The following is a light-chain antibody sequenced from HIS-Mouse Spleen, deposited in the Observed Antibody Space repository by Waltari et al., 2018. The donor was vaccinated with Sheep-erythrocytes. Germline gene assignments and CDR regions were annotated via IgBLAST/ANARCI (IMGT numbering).Light chain of an antibody. V-gene: IGLV2-14*01. CDR3: SSYTSSSTWV. CDR1: SSDVGGYNY. J-gene: IGLJ3*02. Sequence: QSALTQPASVSASPGQSITISCTGTSSDVGGYNYVSWYQQQPGKAPKLMIYEVSNRPSGVSNRFSGSKSGNTASLTISGLQAEDEADYYCSSYTSSSTWVFGGGTKLTVL. CDR2: EVS.